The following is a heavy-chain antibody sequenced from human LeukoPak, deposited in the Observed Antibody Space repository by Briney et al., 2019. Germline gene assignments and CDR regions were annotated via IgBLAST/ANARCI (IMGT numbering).Heavy chain of an antibody. D-gene: IGHD6-6*01. CDR1: GGTFSSYA. J-gene: IGHJ6*03. V-gene: IGHV1-69*05. Sequence: SVKVSRKASGGTFSSYAISWVRQAPGQGLEWMGGIIPIFGTANYAQKFQGRVTITTDESTSTAYMELSSLRSEDTAVYYCASFRIAARRYYYYYMDVWGKGTTVTVSS. CDR3: ASFRIAARRYYYYYMDV. CDR2: IIPIFGTA.